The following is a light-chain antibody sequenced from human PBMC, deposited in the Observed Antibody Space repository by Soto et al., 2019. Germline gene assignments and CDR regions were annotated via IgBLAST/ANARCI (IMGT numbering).Light chain of an antibody. CDR3: QHYGSSPRT. V-gene: IGKV3-20*01. Sequence: EIVLTQSPGTLSLSPGERATLSCRASQSVSSSYLAWYQQKPGQAPRLLIYGASSRATGIPDRFSGSGSGTDFTLTISRLEPEDCAVYYCQHYGSSPRTFGQGTKLEIK. J-gene: IGKJ2*01. CDR1: QSVSSSY. CDR2: GAS.